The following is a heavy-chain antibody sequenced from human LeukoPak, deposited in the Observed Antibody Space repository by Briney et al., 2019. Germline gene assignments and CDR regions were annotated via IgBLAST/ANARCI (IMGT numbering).Heavy chain of an antibody. D-gene: IGHD7-27*01. CDR3: VRDLGHSRHYFEY. J-gene: IGHJ4*02. CDR1: GFIFSSYS. Sequence: QPGGSLRLSCAASGFIFSSYSMNWVRLTPGRELEWVACISQDGSETFYMDSVRGRFTISSDNTKNSLYLQMNSLRAEDTAVYFCVRDLGHSRHYFEYWGQGALVTVSS. CDR2: ISQDGSET. V-gene: IGHV3-7*01.